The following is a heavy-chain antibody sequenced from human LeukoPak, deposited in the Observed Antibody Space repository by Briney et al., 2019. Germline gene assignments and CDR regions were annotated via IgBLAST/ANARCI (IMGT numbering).Heavy chain of an antibody. CDR1: GYNFNIYG. J-gene: IGHJ4*02. D-gene: IGHD1-26*01. CDR3: AKAMYSSSSAVD. V-gene: IGHV1-18*01. CDR2: ISASNGQT. Sequence: ASVKVSCKASGYNFNIYGITWVRQAPGQGLEWMGWISASNGQTNYAQKFQGRVSMTTDTSTTTAYMEIRSLTSEDTATYFCAKAMYSSSSAVDWGQGTLVTVS.